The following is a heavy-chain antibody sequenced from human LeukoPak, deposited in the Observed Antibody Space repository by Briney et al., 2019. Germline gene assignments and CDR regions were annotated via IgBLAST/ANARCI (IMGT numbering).Heavy chain of an antibody. V-gene: IGHV4-59*08. CDR3: ARHGSDWSFDY. J-gene: IGHJ4*02. CDR2: IYYSGST. CDR1: GGSISTYY. Sequence: SESLSLTCTVSGGSISTYYWSWIRQPPEKGLEWIGYIYYSGSTNYNPSLKSRVTMSIDTSKNQFSLKLTSVTAADTAVYYCARHGSDWSFDYWGRGALVTVSS. D-gene: IGHD6-19*01.